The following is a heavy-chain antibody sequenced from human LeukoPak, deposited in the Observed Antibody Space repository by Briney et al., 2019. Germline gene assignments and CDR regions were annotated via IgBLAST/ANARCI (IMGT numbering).Heavy chain of an antibody. J-gene: IGHJ4*02. CDR1: GFTFNNYE. Sequence: GGSLRLSCAASGFTFNNYEMNWVRQAPGKGLEWVAYISSSGSVISYAESLKGRFTISRDNAKNSLYLQMNTLRDEDTAVYYCTRDRSTWLFDYWGQGTVVTVAS. V-gene: IGHV3-48*03. CDR3: TRDRSTWLFDY. D-gene: IGHD6-13*01. CDR2: ISSSGSVI.